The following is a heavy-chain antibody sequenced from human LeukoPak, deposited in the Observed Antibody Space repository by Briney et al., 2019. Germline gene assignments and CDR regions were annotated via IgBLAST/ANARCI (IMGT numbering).Heavy chain of an antibody. V-gene: IGHV3-66*01. CDR2: IYSGGST. CDR1: GFTVSSNY. D-gene: IGHD4-17*01. Sequence: GGSLRLSCAASGFTVSSNYMSWVRQAPGKGLEWVSVIYSGGSTYYADSVKGRFTISRDNSKNPLYLQMNSLRAEDTAVYYCARGQNDYGDYYFDYWGQGTLVTVSS. CDR3: ARGQNDYGDYYFDY. J-gene: IGHJ4*02.